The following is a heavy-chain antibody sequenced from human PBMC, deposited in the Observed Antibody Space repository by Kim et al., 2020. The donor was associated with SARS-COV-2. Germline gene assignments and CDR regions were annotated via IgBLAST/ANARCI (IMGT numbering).Heavy chain of an antibody. V-gene: IGHV3-11*04. D-gene: IGHD6-19*01. J-gene: IGHJ4*02. CDR3: ARVGYSSGWKEGYYFDY. Sequence: VKGRLTVSRDKAKNALYLQMNSLRAEDTAVCYCARVGYSSGWKEGYYFDYWGQGSLVTVSS.